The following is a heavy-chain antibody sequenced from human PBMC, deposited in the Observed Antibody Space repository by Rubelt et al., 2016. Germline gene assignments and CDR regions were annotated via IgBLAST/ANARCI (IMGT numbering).Heavy chain of an antibody. V-gene: IGHV4-38-2*02. CDR1: TYSISSGYY. D-gene: IGHD6-25*01. CDR3: ARQVAEAEGGFFDY. J-gene: IGHJ4*02. Sequence: QVQLQESGPGLVKPSETLSLICTVSTYSISSGYYWGWIRQPPGKGLEWIGSIYRGGNTYYNLSLRSRVTISVDTSKNQLPLTLTSGTAADTAWYHCARQVAEAEGGFFDYWGQGTLVTVST. CDR2: IYRGGNT.